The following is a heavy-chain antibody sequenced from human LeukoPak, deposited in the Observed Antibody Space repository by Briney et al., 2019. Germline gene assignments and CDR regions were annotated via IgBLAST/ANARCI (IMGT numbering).Heavy chain of an antibody. D-gene: IGHD2-15*01. CDR2: ISSSSSYI. CDR3: ATMNLGYCSGGSCYSYYFDY. J-gene: IGHJ4*02. CDR1: GFTFNSYS. V-gene: IGHV3-21*01. Sequence: GVSLRLSCAASGFTFNSYSMNGVRQAPGKGREGGSSISSSSSYIYHTDSVKGRFTISRDNAKNSLYLQMNSLRAEDTAVYYCATMNLGYCSGGSCYSYYFDYWGQGTLVTVSS.